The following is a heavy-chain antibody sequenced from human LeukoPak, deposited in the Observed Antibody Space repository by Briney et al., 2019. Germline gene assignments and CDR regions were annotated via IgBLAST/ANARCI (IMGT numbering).Heavy chain of an antibody. CDR2: INSDGSST. J-gene: IGHJ4*02. D-gene: IGHD6-19*01. V-gene: IGHV3-74*01. CDR3: AKVLVSSGWAEDY. CDR1: GFTFSSYW. Sequence: GGSLRLSCAASGFTFSSYWMHWVRQAPGKGLVWVSRINSDGSSTSYADSVKGRFTISRDNSKNTLYLQMNSLRAEDTAIYYCAKVLVSSGWAEDYWGQGTLVTVSS.